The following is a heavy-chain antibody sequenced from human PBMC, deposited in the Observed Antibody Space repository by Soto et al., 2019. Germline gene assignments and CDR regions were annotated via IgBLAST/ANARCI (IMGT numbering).Heavy chain of an antibody. Sequence: GGSLRLSCSASGFTFSSYAMHWVRQAPGKGLEYVSAISSNGGSTYYADSVKGRFTISRDNSKNTLYLQMSSLRAEDTAVYYCVKPPVWKSIAAHQFDYWGQGTLVTVSS. CDR1: GFTFSSYA. J-gene: IGHJ4*02. D-gene: IGHD6-6*01. V-gene: IGHV3-64D*08. CDR3: VKPPVWKSIAAHQFDY. CDR2: ISSNGGST.